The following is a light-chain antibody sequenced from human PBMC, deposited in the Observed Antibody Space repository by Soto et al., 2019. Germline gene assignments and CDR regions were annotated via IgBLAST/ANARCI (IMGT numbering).Light chain of an antibody. CDR1: QSVSSF. V-gene: IGKV3-11*01. J-gene: IGKJ4*01. CDR2: DAS. CDR3: QHRSNWPLT. Sequence: EIVLTQSQATRSLSPGERATLSCRASQSVSSFLAWYQQKPGQAPRLLIYDASNRATGIPARFSGSGSGTDFTLTISGLEPEDFAVYYCQHRSNWPLTFGGGTKVEIK.